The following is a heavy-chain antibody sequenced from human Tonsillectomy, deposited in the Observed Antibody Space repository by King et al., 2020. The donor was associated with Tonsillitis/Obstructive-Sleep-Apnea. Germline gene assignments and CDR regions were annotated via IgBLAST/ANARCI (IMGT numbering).Heavy chain of an antibody. CDR3: PLCSSTSCYSYAFDI. J-gene: IGHJ3*02. D-gene: IGHD2-2*01. CDR1: GFTFRNAW. Sequence: VQLVESGGGLVKPGGSLRLSCAAPGFTFRNAWMGWVRQAPGKGLEWVGRIKSKTDGGTTAYAAPVKGKFTISRDDSKNTLYMQMNSLKTEDTAVYYCPLCSSTSCYSYAFDIWGQGTMVTVSS. CDR2: IKSKTDGGTT. V-gene: IGHV3-15*01.